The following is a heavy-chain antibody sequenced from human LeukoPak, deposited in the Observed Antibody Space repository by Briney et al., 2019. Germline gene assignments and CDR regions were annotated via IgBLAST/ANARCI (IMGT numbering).Heavy chain of an antibody. J-gene: IGHJ4*02. CDR3: ARPYSSGWSLPFDY. D-gene: IGHD6-19*01. Sequence: PGGSLRLSCAASGFTFSSYAMHWVRQAPGKGLEGVAVISYDGSNKYYADSVKGRFTISRDNSKNTLFLQMNSLRSEDTAMYYCARPYSSGWSLPFDYWGQGTLVTVSS. CDR1: GFTFSSYA. CDR2: ISYDGSNK. V-gene: IGHV3-30*04.